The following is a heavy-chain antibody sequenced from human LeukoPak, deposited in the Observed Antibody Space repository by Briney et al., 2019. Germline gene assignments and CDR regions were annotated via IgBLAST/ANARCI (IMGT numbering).Heavy chain of an antibody. Sequence: GGSLRLSCAASGFTFTSYNMIWVRQAPGKGLEWVSSITSSSSYIYYADSVKGRFSISRDNAKNSLYLQMNSLRAEDTAVYYCARDLLGWELHYFDYWGQGTLVTVSS. J-gene: IGHJ4*02. CDR3: ARDLLGWELHYFDY. V-gene: IGHV3-21*01. D-gene: IGHD1-26*01. CDR1: GFTFTSYN. CDR2: ITSSSSYI.